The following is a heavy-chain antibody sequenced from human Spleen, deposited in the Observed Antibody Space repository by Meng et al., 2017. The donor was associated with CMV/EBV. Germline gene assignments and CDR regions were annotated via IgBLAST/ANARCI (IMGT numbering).Heavy chain of an antibody. CDR1: GGSISSSSYY. J-gene: IGHJ4*02. D-gene: IGHD3-3*02. CDR2: IYYSGST. V-gene: IGHV4-39*07. Sequence: QLPLQALGPGLVKPSETLSLTCTVSGGSISSSSYYWGWIRQPPGKGLEWIGSIYYSGSTYYNPSLKSRVTISVDTSKNQFSLKVNSVTAADTAMYYCVISSHNWGQGTLVTVSS. CDR3: VISSHN.